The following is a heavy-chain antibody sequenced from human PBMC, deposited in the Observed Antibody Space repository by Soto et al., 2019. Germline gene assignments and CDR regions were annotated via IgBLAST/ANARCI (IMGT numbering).Heavy chain of an antibody. CDR2: IYYSGST. Sequence: SETLSLTCTVSGGSISSYYWSWIRQPPGKGLEWIGYIYYSGSTNYNPSLKSRVTISVDTSKNQFSLKLSSVTAADTAVYYCARGYGALYNWFDPWGQGTLVTVSS. D-gene: IGHD4-17*01. CDR3: ARGYGALYNWFDP. V-gene: IGHV4-59*01. CDR1: GGSISSYY. J-gene: IGHJ5*02.